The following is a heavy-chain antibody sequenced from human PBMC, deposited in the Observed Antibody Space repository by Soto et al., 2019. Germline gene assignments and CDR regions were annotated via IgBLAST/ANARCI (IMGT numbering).Heavy chain of an antibody. CDR3: ARRERVSTYYMDV. V-gene: IGHV1-69*02. J-gene: IGHJ6*03. D-gene: IGHD6-13*01. Sequence: SVKVSCKASGGTFSSYTISWVRQAPGQGLEWMGRIIPILGIANYAQKFQGRVTITADKSTSTAYMELSSLRSEDTAVYYCARRERVSTYYMDVWGKGTTVTVSS. CDR1: GGTFSSYT. CDR2: IIPILGIA.